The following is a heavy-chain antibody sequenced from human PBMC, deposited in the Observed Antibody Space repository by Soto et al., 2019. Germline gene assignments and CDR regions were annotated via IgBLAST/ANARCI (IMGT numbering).Heavy chain of an antibody. D-gene: IGHD3-16*02. CDR3: AGDLVSGGYQY. Sequence: SVKVSCKASGGTFSSYAISWVRQAPGQGLEWMGGIIPIFGTANYAQKFQGRVTITADKSTSTAYMELSSLRSEDTAVYYCAGDLVSGGYQYWGQGTLVTVSS. J-gene: IGHJ4*02. CDR1: GGTFSSYA. CDR2: IIPIFGTA. V-gene: IGHV1-69*06.